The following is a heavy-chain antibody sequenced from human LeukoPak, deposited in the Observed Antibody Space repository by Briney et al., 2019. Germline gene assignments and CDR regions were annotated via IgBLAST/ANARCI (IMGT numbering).Heavy chain of an antibody. CDR1: GFTFSGYA. CDR3: ATDSSSLLFAY. D-gene: IGHD6-13*01. CDR2: ISSSADYI. Sequence: GGSLRLSCAASGFTFSGYAMNWVRQAPGKGLEWVSSISSSADYIYYADSMKGRFTISRDNAKNSLFLQMDSLRAEDTAVYYCATDSSSLLFAYWGQGTLVTVSS. V-gene: IGHV3-21*04. J-gene: IGHJ4*02.